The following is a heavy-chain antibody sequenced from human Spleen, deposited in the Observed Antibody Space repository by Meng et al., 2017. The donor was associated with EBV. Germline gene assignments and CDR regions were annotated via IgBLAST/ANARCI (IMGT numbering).Heavy chain of an antibody. J-gene: IGHJ4*02. D-gene: IGHD3-16*01. Sequence: QPQLQESGPGPVKPSETLSLTCTISGDSLGSASYFWGWIRQPPGKGLEWIGSIYHSGTTYSNPSLKSRVTISLDTSKNQFSLKLSSVTAADTAVYYCARRGGVDYWGQGTLVTVSS. V-gene: IGHV4-39*01. CDR2: IYHSGTT. CDR3: ARRGGVDY. CDR1: GDSLGSASYF.